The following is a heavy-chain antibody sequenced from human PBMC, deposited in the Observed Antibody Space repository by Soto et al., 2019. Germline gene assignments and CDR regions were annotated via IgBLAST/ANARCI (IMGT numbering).Heavy chain of an antibody. CDR2: IKSKTDGGTT. Sequence: PGGSLRLSCAASGFTFSNAWMNWVRQAPGKGLEWVGHIKSKTDGGTTDYAAPVKGRFTISRDDSKNTLYLQMNSLKTEDTAVYYCTTDRARVDPGGMDVWGQGTTVTVSS. D-gene: IGHD3-10*01. J-gene: IGHJ6*02. CDR1: GFTFSNAW. V-gene: IGHV3-15*07. CDR3: TTDRARVDPGGMDV.